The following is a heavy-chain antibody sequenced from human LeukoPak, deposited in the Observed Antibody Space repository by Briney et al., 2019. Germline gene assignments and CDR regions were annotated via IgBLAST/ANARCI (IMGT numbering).Heavy chain of an antibody. CDR1: GGSFSGYY. J-gene: IGHJ4*02. CDR2: ISSSGNT. D-gene: IGHD3-3*01. Sequence: SETLSLTCAVYGGSFSGYYWSWIRQPPGKGLEWIGGISSSGNTYYNPSLKSRITISIDTSKNHFSLKLSSVTAADTAVYYCARLGAGPTYYDFWSGYSSFYFDYWGQGTLVTVSS. V-gene: IGHV4-34*01. CDR3: ARLGAGPTYYDFWSGYSSFYFDY.